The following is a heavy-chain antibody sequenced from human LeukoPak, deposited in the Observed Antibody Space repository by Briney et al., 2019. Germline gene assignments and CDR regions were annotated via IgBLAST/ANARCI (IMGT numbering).Heavy chain of an antibody. D-gene: IGHD1-26*01. J-gene: IGHJ4*02. CDR1: GFTFSSYA. Sequence: GRSLRLSCAASGFTFSSYAMHWVRQAPGKGLEWVAVISYDGSNKYYADSVKGRFTISRDNSKNTLYLQMNSLRAEDTAVYYCASPLIVGATTGYFDYWGQGTLFTVSS. CDR3: ASPLIVGATTGYFDY. V-gene: IGHV3-30-3*01. CDR2: ISYDGSNK.